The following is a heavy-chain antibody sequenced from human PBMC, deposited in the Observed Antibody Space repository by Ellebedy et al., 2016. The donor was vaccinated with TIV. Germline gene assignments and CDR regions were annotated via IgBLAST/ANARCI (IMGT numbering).Heavy chain of an antibody. V-gene: IGHV3-21*01. CDR1: GFTFSSYS. J-gene: IGHJ4*02. D-gene: IGHD4-17*01. Sequence: GESLKISCAASGFTFSSYSMNWVRQAPGKGLEWVSCISSSGTYIYYADSLKGRFTISRDSAKNSLYLQMNSLRAEDTAVYYCARGSGDITFDYWGQGTLVTVSS. CDR2: ISSSGTYI. CDR3: ARGSGDITFDY.